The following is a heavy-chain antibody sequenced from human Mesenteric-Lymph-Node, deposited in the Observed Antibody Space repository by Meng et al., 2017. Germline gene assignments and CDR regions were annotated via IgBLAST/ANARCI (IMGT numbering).Heavy chain of an antibody. CDR1: GYNFITYG. CDR2: IIPIFGTA. V-gene: IGHV1-69*05. D-gene: IGHD3-22*01. CDR3: ARDDRRNWYFDL. Sequence: QLVQSGAEVKRPGASVKVSCKASGYNFITYGINWVRQAPGQGLEWMGGIIPIFGTANYAQKFQGRVTITTDESTSTAYMELSSLRSEDTAVYYCARDDRRNWYFDLWGRGTLVTVSS. J-gene: IGHJ2*01.